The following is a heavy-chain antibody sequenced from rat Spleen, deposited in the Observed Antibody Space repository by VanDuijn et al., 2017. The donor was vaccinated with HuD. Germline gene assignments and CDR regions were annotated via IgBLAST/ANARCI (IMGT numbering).Heavy chain of an antibody. Sequence: EVQMVESSGGLVQPGRSLKLSCAASGFTFSDYGMAWVRQAPTKGLEWVATISYGDSSGHSSTYYRDSVKGRFTISRDNAKSTLSLQMDSLRSDETATYYCARRHYGYTDYFDYWGQGVMVTVSS. V-gene: IGHV5-29*01. CDR1: GFTFSDYG. D-gene: IGHD1-9*01. CDR3: ARRHYGYTDYFDY. CDR2: ISYGDSSGHSST. J-gene: IGHJ2*01.